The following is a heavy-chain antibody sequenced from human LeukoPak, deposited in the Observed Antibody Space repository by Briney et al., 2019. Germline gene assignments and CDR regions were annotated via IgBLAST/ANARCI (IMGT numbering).Heavy chain of an antibody. J-gene: IGHJ4*02. V-gene: IGHV3-23*01. D-gene: IGHD6-13*01. CDR1: GFTFSRSA. CDR3: AKDRFSSSPSYFDY. Sequence: GGSLRLSCAAAGFTFSRSAMSWVRQAPGKGLEWVSGIGATGDSTYYPDSVKGRFIISRDNSMNTLYLQMNSLRAEDTAVYYCAKDRFSSSPSYFDYWGQGTLVTVSS. CDR2: IGATGDST.